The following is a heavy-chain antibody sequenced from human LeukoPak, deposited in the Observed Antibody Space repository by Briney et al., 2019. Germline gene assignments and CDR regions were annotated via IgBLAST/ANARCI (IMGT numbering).Heavy chain of an antibody. CDR1: GYSFTSYW. V-gene: IGHV5-51*01. D-gene: IGHD6-13*01. Sequence: GESLKISCKGSGYSFTSYWIGWVRQMPGKGLEWMGIIYPGDSDTRYSPSFQGQVTMSVDKSINTAYLQWSSLKASDTAMYYCARQSSSYYVDYWGQGTLVTVSS. CDR2: IYPGDSDT. CDR3: ARQSSSYYVDY. J-gene: IGHJ4*02.